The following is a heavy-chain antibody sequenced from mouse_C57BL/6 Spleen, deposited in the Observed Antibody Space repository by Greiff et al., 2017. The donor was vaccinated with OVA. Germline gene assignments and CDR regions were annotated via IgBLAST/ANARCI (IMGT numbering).Heavy chain of an antibody. CDR3: AKSGSSYEYFDV. CDR2: IWRGGST. D-gene: IGHD1-1*01. CDR1: GFSLTSYG. Sequence: VKLMESGPGLVQPSQSLSITCTVSGFSLTSYGVHWVRQSPGKGLEWLGVIWRGGSTDYNAAFMSRLSITKDNSKSQVFFKMNSLQADDTAIYYCAKSGSSYEYFDVWGTGTTVTVSS. J-gene: IGHJ1*03. V-gene: IGHV2-5*01.